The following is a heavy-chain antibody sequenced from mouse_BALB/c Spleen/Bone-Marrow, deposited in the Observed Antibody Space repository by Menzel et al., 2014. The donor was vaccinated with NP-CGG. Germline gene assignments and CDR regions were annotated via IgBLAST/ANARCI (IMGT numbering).Heavy chain of an antibody. CDR2: IIPGNGRS. CDR3: ARTYGDSPYFYAMDY. V-gene: IGHV1S81*02. CDR1: GYTFTSYW. D-gene: IGHD2-13*01. J-gene: IGHJ4*01. Sequence: GAELVKPGTSVKLSCKTSGYTFTSYWMHWVKQRPGQGLEWIGEIIPGNGRSNYNEKFKNKATLTVDKSSSTAYMQLSSLTSEDSAVYFCARTYGDSPYFYAMDYWGQGTSVTVSS.